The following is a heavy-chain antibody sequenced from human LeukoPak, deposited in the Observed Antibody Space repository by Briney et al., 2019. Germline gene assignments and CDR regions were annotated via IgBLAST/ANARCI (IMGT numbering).Heavy chain of an antibody. J-gene: IGHJ3*02. CDR3: AREDSEAFDI. CDR1: GFTFSSYS. V-gene: IGHV3-21*01. CDR2: ISSSSSYI. D-gene: IGHD2-15*01. Sequence: GGSLRLSCAASGFTFSSYSMNWVRQAPGKGLEWVSSISSSSSYIYYADSVKGRFTISRDSAKNSLYLQMNSLRAEDTAVYYCAREDSEAFDIWGQGTMVTVSS.